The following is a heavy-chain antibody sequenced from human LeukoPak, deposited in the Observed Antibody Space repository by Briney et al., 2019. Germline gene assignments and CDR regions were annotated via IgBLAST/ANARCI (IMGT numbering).Heavy chain of an antibody. J-gene: IGHJ4*02. CDR2: ISGSNSYI. CDR3: ASQDYDYVWGSYRGGY. V-gene: IGHV3-21*04. Sequence: PGGSLRLSCAASGFTFNSYSMNWVRQAPGKGLEWVSSISGSNSYIYYADSMKGRFTISRDNAKNSLYLQMNSLRAEDTAVYYCASQDYDYVWGSYRGGYWGQGTLVTVSS. D-gene: IGHD3-16*02. CDR1: GFTFNSYS.